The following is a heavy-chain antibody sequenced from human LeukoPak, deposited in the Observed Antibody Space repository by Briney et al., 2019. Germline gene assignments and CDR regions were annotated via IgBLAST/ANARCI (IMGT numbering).Heavy chain of an antibody. CDR1: GGTFSSYA. J-gene: IGHJ4*02. D-gene: IGHD3-22*01. CDR2: IIPIFGTA. V-gene: IGHV1-69*13. Sequence: RASVKVSCKASGGTFSSYAISWVRQAPGQGLEWMGGIIPIFGTANYAQKFQGRVTITADESTSTAHMELSSLRSEDTAVYYCARAYYDSSGSLYYFDCWGQGTLVTVSS. CDR3: ARAYYDSSGSLYYFDC.